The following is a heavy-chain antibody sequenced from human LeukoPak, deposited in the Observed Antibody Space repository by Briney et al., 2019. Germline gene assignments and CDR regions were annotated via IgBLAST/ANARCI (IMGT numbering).Heavy chain of an antibody. D-gene: IGHD1-26*01. CDR2: MNPNSGNT. CDR3: ARAHPSGSYGSEYYYYGMDV. Sequence: ASVKVSCKASGYTFTSYDINWARQATGQGLEWMGWMNPNSGNTGYAQKFQGRVTMTRNTSISTAYMELSSLRSEDTAVYYCARAHPSGSYGSEYYYYGMDVWGQGTTVTVSS. V-gene: IGHV1-8*01. CDR1: GYTFTSYD. J-gene: IGHJ6*02.